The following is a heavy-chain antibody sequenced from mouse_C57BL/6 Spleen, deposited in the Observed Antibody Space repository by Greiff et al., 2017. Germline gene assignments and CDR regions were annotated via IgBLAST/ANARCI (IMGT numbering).Heavy chain of an antibody. CDR2: IDPSDSYT. CDR1: GYTFTSYW. V-gene: IGHV1-69*01. J-gene: IGHJ2*01. CDR3: ARYSNYAYYFDY. Sequence: VQLQQPGAELVMPGASVKLSCKASGYTFTSYWMHWVKQRPGQGLEWIGEIDPSDSYTNYNQKFKGKSTLTVDKSSSTAYMQLSSLTSEDSAVYYCARYSNYAYYFDYWGQGTTLTVPS. D-gene: IGHD2-5*01.